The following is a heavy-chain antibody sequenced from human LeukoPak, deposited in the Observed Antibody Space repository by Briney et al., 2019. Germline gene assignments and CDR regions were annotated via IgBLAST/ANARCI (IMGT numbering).Heavy chain of an antibody. V-gene: IGHV1-8*03. J-gene: IGHJ4*02. CDR2: MNPNSGNT. CDR1: GYTFTSYE. D-gene: IGHD3-3*01. CDR3: ARGLRDFWSGYYPFDY. Sequence: GASVNVSCKASGYTFTSYEINWVRQATGQGLEWMGWMNPNSGNTGYAQKFQGRVTITRNTSISTAYMELSSLRSEDTAVYYCARGLRDFWSGYYPFDYWGQGTLVTVSS.